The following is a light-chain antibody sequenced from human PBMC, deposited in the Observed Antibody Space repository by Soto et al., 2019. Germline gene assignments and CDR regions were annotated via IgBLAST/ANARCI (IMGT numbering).Light chain of an antibody. CDR2: DIS. J-gene: IGLJ1*01. Sequence: QSVLTQPPSVSGSPGQSVTISCTGTSSDVGGYNYVSWYQQHPGTAPIVMIYDISKPPAGVPDRCSGSRSGNTAALTMSGRQAEDEADYYCCSDAGSLAVFGRGTQVTVL. CDR1: SSDVGGYNY. V-gene: IGLV2-11*01. CDR3: CSDAGSLAV.